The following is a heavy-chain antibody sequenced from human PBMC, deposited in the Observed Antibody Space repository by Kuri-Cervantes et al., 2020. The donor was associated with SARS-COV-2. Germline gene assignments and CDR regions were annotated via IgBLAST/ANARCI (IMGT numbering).Heavy chain of an antibody. CDR3: ARERCTLYGYRCSYFDY. CDR2: IIPIFGTA. D-gene: IGHD2-8*01. CDR1: GDTFSSYA. V-gene: IGHV1-69*13. J-gene: IGHJ4*02. Sequence: SVKVSCKASGDTFSSYAISWVRQAPGQGLEWMGGIIPIFGTANYAQKFQGRVTITADESTSTAYMELSSLRSEDTAVYYCARERCTLYGYRCSYFDYWGQGTLVTVSS.